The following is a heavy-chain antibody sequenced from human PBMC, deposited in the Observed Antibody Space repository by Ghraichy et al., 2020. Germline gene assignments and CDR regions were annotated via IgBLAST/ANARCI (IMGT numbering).Heavy chain of an antibody. V-gene: IGHV3-21*01. J-gene: IGHJ3*02. CDR3: ARGGVEAYCGGDCYSDDAFDI. CDR1: GFTFSSYS. D-gene: IGHD2-21*01. CDR2: ISSSSSYI. Sequence: GESLNISCAASGFTFSSYSMNWVRQAPGKGLEWVSSISSSSSYIYYADSVKGRFTISRDNAKNSLYLQMNSLRAEDTAVYYCARGGVEAYCGGDCYSDDAFDIWGQGTMVTVSS.